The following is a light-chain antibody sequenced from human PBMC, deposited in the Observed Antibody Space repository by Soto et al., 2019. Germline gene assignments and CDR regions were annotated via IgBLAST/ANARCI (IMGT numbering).Light chain of an antibody. CDR1: SSDVGGYNY. CDR2: EVS. Sequence: QSALTQPASVSGSPGQSITISCTGTSSDVGGYNYVSWYQQHPGTAPKLMIFEVSNRPSGVSPRFSGSKSGNTASLTISGLQTEDEADYYCSSYTSSSSLPYVFGIGTKLTVL. J-gene: IGLJ1*01. CDR3: SSYTSSSSLPYV. V-gene: IGLV2-14*01.